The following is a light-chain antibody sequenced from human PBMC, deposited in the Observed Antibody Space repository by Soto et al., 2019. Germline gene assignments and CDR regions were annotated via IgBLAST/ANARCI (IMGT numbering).Light chain of an antibody. CDR3: YSAADNKGKV. Sequence: SYELTQPSSVSVSPGQTARITCSGDVLAKKYARWFQQQPGQAPVLVIYKDSERPSGIPERFSGSSSGTTVTLTISGAQVEDEAAYYCYSAADNKGKVFGTGTQVTVL. V-gene: IGLV3-27*01. J-gene: IGLJ1*01. CDR1: VLAKKY. CDR2: KDS.